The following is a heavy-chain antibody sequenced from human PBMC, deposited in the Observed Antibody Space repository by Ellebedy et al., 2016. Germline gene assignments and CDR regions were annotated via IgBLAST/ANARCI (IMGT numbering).Heavy chain of an antibody. Sequence: GESLKISXKGSGDSFMYYYIAWVRQMPGKGLEWMGVVYPDDSDTRYSPSFQGQVIISVDRSISTAYLQWSSLKPSDTAMYYCARECGGQCRGNFDFWGQGTLVTVSS. CDR3: ARECGGQCRGNFDF. J-gene: IGHJ4*02. CDR2: VYPDDSDT. CDR1: GDSFMYYY. V-gene: IGHV5-51*01. D-gene: IGHD4-23*01.